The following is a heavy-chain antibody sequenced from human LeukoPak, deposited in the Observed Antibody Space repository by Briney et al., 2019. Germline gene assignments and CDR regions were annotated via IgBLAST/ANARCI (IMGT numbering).Heavy chain of an antibody. D-gene: IGHD6-13*01. J-gene: IGHJ4*02. CDR3: AKSPGYSSTWYSDY. CDR2: ISATGDNT. CDR1: GFTFSSYA. V-gene: IGHV3-23*01. Sequence: GGSLRLSCAASGFTFSSYAMHWVRQAPGKGLEWVSSISATGDNTYYADSVKGRFTISRDYSKNTLYLQMNSLRAEDTAVYYCAKSPGYSSTWYSDYWGQGTLVTVSS.